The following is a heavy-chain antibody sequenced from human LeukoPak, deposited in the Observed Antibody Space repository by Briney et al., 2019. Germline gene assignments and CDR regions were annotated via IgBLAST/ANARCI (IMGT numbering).Heavy chain of an antibody. CDR1: TFTVIDHY. D-gene: IGHD2-21*01. V-gene: IGHV3-66*02. J-gene: IGHJ6*02. CDR3: ARGAGVSHYYYYAMDI. Sequence: GGSLRLSCAASTFTVIDHYMTWVRQAPGRGLEWVAAIYPGGSTYYADSVKGRFTISRDKFKNAPYLQMNTLGAEETAVYYCARGAGVSHYYYYAMDIWGQGTTVTVSS. CDR2: IYPGGST.